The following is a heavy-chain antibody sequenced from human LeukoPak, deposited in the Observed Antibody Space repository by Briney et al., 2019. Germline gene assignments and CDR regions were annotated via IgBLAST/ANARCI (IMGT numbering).Heavy chain of an antibody. CDR1: GGSFSGYY. CDR2: INHSGST. CDR3: ARSSSWYVQGDY. J-gene: IGHJ4*02. D-gene: IGHD6-13*01. V-gene: IGHV4-34*01. Sequence: PSETLSLTCAVYGGSFSGYYWSWIRQPPGKGLEWIGEINHSGSTNYNPSLKSRVTISVDTSKNQFSLKLSSVTAADTAVYYCARSSSWYVQGDYWGQGTLVTVSS.